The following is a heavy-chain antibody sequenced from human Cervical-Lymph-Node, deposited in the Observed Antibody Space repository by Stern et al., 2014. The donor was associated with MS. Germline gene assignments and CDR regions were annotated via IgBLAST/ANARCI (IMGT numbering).Heavy chain of an antibody. V-gene: IGHV7-4-1*02. CDR2: IKTNTGNS. Sequence: VQLGEFGSELKEPGASVKGSCKASGYTLTNYPMNLVRQAPGPGLEWMGWIKTNTGNSTYAQGFTGRFVFSLDTSVSTAYLHISSLKAEDTAVYYCARDFVDTAMITRSDYLDSWGQGTLVTVSS. J-gene: IGHJ4*02. D-gene: IGHD5-18*01. CDR1: GYTLTNYP. CDR3: ARDFVDTAMITRSDYLDS.